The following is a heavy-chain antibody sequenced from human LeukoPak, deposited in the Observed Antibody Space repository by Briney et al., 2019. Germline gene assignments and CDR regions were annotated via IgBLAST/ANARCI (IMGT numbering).Heavy chain of an antibody. D-gene: IGHD3-10*01. CDR1: GGSFSGYY. Sequence: SETLSLTCAVYGGSFSGYYWSWIRQPPGKGLEWIGEINHSGSTNYNPSLKSRVTISVDTSKNQFSLKLSSVTAADTAVYYCARGPGLYYYGSGSYRFDPWGQGTLVTVSS. V-gene: IGHV4-34*01. CDR3: ARGPGLYYYGSGSYRFDP. CDR2: INHSGST. J-gene: IGHJ5*02.